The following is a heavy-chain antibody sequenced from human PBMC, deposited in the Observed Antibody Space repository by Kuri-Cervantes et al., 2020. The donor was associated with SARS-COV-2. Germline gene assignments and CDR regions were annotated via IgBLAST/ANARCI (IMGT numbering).Heavy chain of an antibody. D-gene: IGHD3-10*01. CDR3: ARDQLGVTGWFDP. J-gene: IGHJ5*02. CDR1: GFTFSSYG. Sequence: GGSLRLSCAASGFTFSSYGMHWVRQAPGKGLEWVAVIWYDGSNKYYADSVKGRFTISRDNSKNTLYLQMNSLRAEDTAVYYCARDQLGVTGWFDPWGQGTLVTVSS. CDR2: IWYDGSNK. V-gene: IGHV3-33*08.